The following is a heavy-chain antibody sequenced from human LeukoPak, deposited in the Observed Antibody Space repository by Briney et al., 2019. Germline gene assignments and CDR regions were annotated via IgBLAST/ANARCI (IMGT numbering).Heavy chain of an antibody. D-gene: IGHD1-26*01. CDR1: GFTFSSYS. CDR3: AKDGLYSGSYFYPTHDAFDI. V-gene: IGHV3-23*01. Sequence: PGGSLRLSCAASGFTFSSYSMSWVRQAPGKGLEWVSAISGSGGSTYYADSVKGRFTISRDNSKNALYLQMNSLRAEDTAVYYCAKDGLYSGSYFYPTHDAFDIWGQGTMVTVSS. CDR2: ISGSGGST. J-gene: IGHJ3*02.